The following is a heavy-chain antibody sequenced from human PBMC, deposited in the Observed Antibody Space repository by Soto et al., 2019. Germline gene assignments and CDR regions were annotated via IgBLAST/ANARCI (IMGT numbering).Heavy chain of an antibody. Sequence: QVQLVQSGAEVKKPGSSVKVSCKASGGTFSSYAISWVRQAPGQGLEWMGGIIPIFGTANYAQKFQGRVKITADETKSTAYMELSSLRSEDTAVYYCASDCGGDCSALQENFNWGQGTLVTVSS. J-gene: IGHJ4*02. CDR1: GGTFSSYA. CDR2: IIPIFGTA. V-gene: IGHV1-69*12. D-gene: IGHD2-21*02. CDR3: ASDCGGDCSALQENFN.